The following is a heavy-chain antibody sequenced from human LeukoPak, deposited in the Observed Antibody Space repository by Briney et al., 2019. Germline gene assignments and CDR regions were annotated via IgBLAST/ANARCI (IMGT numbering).Heavy chain of an antibody. J-gene: IGHJ6*03. V-gene: IGHV4-31*03. CDR3: ARLSVIVGAALEYYYYYMDV. CDR1: GGSISSGGYY. CDR2: IYYSGST. D-gene: IGHD1-26*01. Sequence: SETLSLTCTVSGGSISSGGYYWSWIRQHPGKGLEWIGYIYYSGSTYYNPSLKSRVTISVDTSKNQFSLKLTSVTAADTAVYYCARLSVIVGAALEYYYYYMDVWGQGTTVTVSS.